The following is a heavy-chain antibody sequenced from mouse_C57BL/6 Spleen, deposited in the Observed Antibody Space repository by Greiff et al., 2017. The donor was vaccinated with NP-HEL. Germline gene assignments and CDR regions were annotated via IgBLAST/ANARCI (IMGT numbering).Heavy chain of an antibody. V-gene: IGHV1-64*01. Sequence: QVQLQQPGAELVKPGASVKLSCKASGYTFTSYWMHWVKQRPGQGLEWIGMIHPNSGSTNYNEKFKSKATLTVDKSSSTAYIQLSSLTSEDSAVYYCARLDPFYDYYAMDYWGQGTSVTVSS. CDR1: GYTFTSYW. CDR3: ARLDPFYDYYAMDY. D-gene: IGHD2-12*01. CDR2: IHPNSGST. J-gene: IGHJ4*01.